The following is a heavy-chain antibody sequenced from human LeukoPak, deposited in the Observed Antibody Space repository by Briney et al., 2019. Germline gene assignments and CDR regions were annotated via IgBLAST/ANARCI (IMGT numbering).Heavy chain of an antibody. V-gene: IGHV1-69*05. CDR1: GGTFISYA. D-gene: IGHD4-17*01. J-gene: IGHJ4*02. CDR3: ARSIFYGDYAPWYYFDY. Sequence: GASVKVSCKASGGTFISYAISWVRQAPGQGLEWMGGIIPIFGTANYAQKFQGRVTITTDESTSTAYMELSSLRSEDTAVYYCARSIFYGDYAPWYYFDYWGRGTLVTVSS. CDR2: IIPIFGTA.